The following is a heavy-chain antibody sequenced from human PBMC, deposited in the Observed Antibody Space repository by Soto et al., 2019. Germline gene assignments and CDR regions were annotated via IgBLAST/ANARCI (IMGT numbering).Heavy chain of an antibody. CDR1: VGSITTGEYY. Sequence: QVQLQESGPGQVKPSQTLSLTCTVSVGSITTGEYYWTWIRQPPGKGLEWIGYIFHNGDTYYNTSLQSRLAISIATSRTQFSLSLSSVTAADTAVYYCARGTTGGSCYCVWGRGTLFTVSS. J-gene: IGHJ4*02. D-gene: IGHD2-15*01. CDR2: IFHNGDT. CDR3: ARGTTGGSCYCV. V-gene: IGHV4-30-4*01.